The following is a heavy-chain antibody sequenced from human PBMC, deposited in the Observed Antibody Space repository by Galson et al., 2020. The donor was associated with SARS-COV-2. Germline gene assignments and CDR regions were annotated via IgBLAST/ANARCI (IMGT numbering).Heavy chain of an antibody. Sequence: GGSLRLSCVASGFDFSSYAMSWVRQAPGKGLEWVSRLSASGVTINYADSVKGRFTISRDNSKNTVHRQLGSLRAEDTAVYYFAKEEHGDGYYYIVDSWGHGTLVTGSS. CDR3: AKEEHGDGYYYIVDS. CDR2: LSASGVTI. CDR1: GFDFSSYA. D-gene: IGHD3-22*01. J-gene: IGHJ5*01. V-gene: IGHV3-23*01.